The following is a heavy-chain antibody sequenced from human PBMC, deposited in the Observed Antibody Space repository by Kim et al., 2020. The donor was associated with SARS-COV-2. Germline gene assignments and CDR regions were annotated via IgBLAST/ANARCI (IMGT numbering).Heavy chain of an antibody. CDR3: ARLKIPGYYQRGAFDI. CDR1: GYSFTSYW. J-gene: IGHJ3*02. CDR2: IYPGDSDT. D-gene: IGHD3-22*01. Sequence: GESLKISCKGSGYSFTSYWIGWVRQMPGKGLEWMGIIYPGDSDTRYSPSFQGQVTISADKSISTAYLQWSSLKASDTAMYYCARLKIPGYYQRGAFDIWGQGTMVTVSS. V-gene: IGHV5-51*01.